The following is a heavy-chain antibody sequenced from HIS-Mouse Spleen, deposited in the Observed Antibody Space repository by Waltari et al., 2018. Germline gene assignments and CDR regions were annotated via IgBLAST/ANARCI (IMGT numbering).Heavy chain of an antibody. CDR1: GYPFTAYY. D-gene: IGHD4-4*01. CDR2: INPNSGGT. J-gene: IGHJ1*01. Sequence: QVQLVQSGAEVKKPGASVTVSCKASGYPFTAYYMHWLRQAPGQGREWMGWINPNSGGTNYAQKFQGRVTMTRDTSISTAYMELSRLRSDDTAVYYCAKDRGAYRAEYFQHWGQGTLVTVSS. CDR3: AKDRGAYRAEYFQH. V-gene: IGHV1-2*02.